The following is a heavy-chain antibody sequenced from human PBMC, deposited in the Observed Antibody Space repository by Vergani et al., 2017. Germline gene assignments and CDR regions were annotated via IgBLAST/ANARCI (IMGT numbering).Heavy chain of an antibody. CDR3: ARDGDYGDYGGFDY. D-gene: IGHD4-17*01. CDR2: IYYSGST. J-gene: IGHJ4*02. V-gene: IGHV4-59*01. CDR1: GGSISSYY. Sequence: QVQLQESGPGLVKPSETLSLTCTVSGGSISSYYWSWIRQPPGKGLEWIGYIYYSGSTNYNPSLKSPVTISVDTSKNQFSLKLSSGTAADTAVYYCARDGDYGDYGGFDYWGQGTLVTVSS.